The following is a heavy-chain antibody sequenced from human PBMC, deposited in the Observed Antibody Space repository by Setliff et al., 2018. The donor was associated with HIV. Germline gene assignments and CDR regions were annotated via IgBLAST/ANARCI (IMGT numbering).Heavy chain of an antibody. CDR2: INPKSGGT. J-gene: IGHJ6*03. CDR1: GYTFTDYY. V-gene: IGHV1-2*02. D-gene: IGHD3-16*01. Sequence: ASVKVSCKASGYTFTDYYMHWVRQAPGQGLEWMGWINPKSGGTNSALKFQGRVTMTRDTSISTAYMELSRLRSDDTAVYYCARDGGGPGDYYYYYMDVWAKGTTVTVSS. CDR3: ARDGGGPGDYYYYYMDV.